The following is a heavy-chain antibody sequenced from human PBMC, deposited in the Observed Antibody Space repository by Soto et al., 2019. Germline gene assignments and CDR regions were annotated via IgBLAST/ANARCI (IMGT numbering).Heavy chain of an antibody. CDR1: GFTFRSYG. D-gene: IGHD3-22*01. Sequence: AGGALRISRAASGFTFRSYGMHRVRPAPGKGLEWVAVIWYDGSNKYYADSVKGRFTISRDNSKNTLYLQMNSLRAEDTAVYYCARGSVEYYDTWAFDIWGQGTMVTVSS. CDR2: IWYDGSNK. CDR3: ARGSVEYYDTWAFDI. J-gene: IGHJ3*02. V-gene: IGHV3-33*01.